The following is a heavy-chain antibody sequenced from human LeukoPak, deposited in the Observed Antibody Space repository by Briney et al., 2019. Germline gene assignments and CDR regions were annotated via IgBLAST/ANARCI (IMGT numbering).Heavy chain of an antibody. CDR1: DDSMSSHY. J-gene: IGHJ5*02. V-gene: IGHV4-4*08. Sequence: SETLSLTCTVSDDSMSSHYWSWIRQPPGKPLECIGYIYISGDTNSNPSLKSRVTMSLDTSKKQFSLQLRSVTAADTAVYFCARTARLLDRWGQGLLVTVSS. CDR3: ARTARLLDR. D-gene: IGHD2-21*02. CDR2: IYISGDT.